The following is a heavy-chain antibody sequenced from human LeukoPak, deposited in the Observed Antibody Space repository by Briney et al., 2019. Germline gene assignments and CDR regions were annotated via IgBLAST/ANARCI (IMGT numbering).Heavy chain of an antibody. Sequence: GGSLRLSCAASGFTFSSYEMNWVRQAPGKGLEWVSYISSSGSTIYYADSVKGRFTISRDNAKNSLYLQMNSLRAEDTAVYYCASPMALIAAEPQPFDYWGQGTLVTVSS. J-gene: IGHJ4*02. CDR1: GFTFSSYE. D-gene: IGHD6-13*01. CDR3: ASPMALIAAEPQPFDY. CDR2: ISSSGSTI. V-gene: IGHV3-48*03.